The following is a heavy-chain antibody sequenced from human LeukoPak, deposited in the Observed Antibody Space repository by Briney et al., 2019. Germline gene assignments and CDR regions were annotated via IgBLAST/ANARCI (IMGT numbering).Heavy chain of an antibody. V-gene: IGHV1-18*01. CDR2: ISAYNVNT. CDR3: ARECITMVRGVMYWFDP. D-gene: IGHD3-10*01. Sequence: ASVKVSCKASGYTFTSYGISWVRQAPGQGLEWMGWISAYNVNTNYAQKLQGRVTMTTDTATSTAYMELRSLRSDDTAVYYCARECITMVRGVMYWFDPWGQGTLVTVSS. J-gene: IGHJ5*02. CDR1: GYTFTSYG.